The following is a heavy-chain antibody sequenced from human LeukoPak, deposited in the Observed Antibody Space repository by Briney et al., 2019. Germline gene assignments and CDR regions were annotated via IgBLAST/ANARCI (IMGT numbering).Heavy chain of an antibody. Sequence: GSSVKVSCKASGGTFSSYAISWVRQAPGQGLEWMGRIIPILGIANYAQKFQGRVTITADKSTSTAYMELSSRRSEDTAVYYCARGRGYYEAEYFQHWGQGTLVTVSS. CDR1: GGTFSSYA. CDR3: ARGRGYYEAEYFQH. V-gene: IGHV1-69*04. D-gene: IGHD3-22*01. CDR2: IIPILGIA. J-gene: IGHJ1*01.